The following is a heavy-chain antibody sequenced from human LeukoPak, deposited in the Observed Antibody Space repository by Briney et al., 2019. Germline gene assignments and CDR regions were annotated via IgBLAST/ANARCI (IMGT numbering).Heavy chain of an antibody. V-gene: IGHV3-23*01. CDR3: AKGRCGDSSCWYFDA. D-gene: IGHD6-13*01. CDR1: GFNFKLSA. J-gene: IGHJ4*02. CDR2: ISGSGSRGSGIIGGNT. Sequence: PGGSLRLSCAASGFNFKLSAMSWGRQAPGKGLEWVALISGSGSRGSGIIGGNTYYADPVKGRFTISRDDSQNTVYLQMNSVRAEDTAIYFCAKGRCGDSSCWYFDAWAKGTRVTVSS.